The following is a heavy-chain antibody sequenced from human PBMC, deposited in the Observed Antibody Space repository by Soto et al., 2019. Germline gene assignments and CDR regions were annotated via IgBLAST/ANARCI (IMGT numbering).Heavy chain of an antibody. CDR1: GGSIRSYY. Sequence: QVHLQESCPGLVKASETLSLTCTVSGGSIRSYYWTWIRQPPGKGLEWLGYIFYSGSTVYNTSLKSRVTISIHTSKIQFSLQLTSVTAADTAVYYCARGAADTAMVDSWGKGTLVTVSS. J-gene: IGHJ4*02. V-gene: IGHV4-59*01. CDR3: ARGAADTAMVDS. D-gene: IGHD5-18*01. CDR2: IFYSGST.